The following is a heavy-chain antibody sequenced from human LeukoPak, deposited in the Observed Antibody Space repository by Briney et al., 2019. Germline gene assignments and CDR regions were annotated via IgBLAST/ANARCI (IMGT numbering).Heavy chain of an antibody. J-gene: IGHJ6*02. V-gene: IGHV1-3*01. CDR2: INAGKGNT. CDR3: ARGGRFGELSNGMDV. Sequence: ASVKVSCKASGYTFIFYAMHWVRQAPGQRLEWMGWINAGKGNTKYSQKFQGRVTITRDTSANTAYMELSSLRSEDTAVYHCARGGRFGELSNGMDVWGQGTTVTVSS. D-gene: IGHD3-10*01. CDR1: GYTFIFYA.